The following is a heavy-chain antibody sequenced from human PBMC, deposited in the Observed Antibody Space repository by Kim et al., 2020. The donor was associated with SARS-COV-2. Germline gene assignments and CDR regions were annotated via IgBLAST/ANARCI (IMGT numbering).Heavy chain of an antibody. CDR2: IKGDGSKT. Sequence: GGSLRLSCAASGFTFSSHWMSWVRQAPGKGLEWVANIKGDGSKTHYVDSVKGRHTISRDNAKNSLYLQMNSLRAEDTAVYYCARGDTANTLLDFDYWGQGTLVTVSS. CDR1: GFTFSSHW. CDR3: ARGDTANTLLDFDY. D-gene: IGHD4-17*01. V-gene: IGHV3-7*03. J-gene: IGHJ4*02.